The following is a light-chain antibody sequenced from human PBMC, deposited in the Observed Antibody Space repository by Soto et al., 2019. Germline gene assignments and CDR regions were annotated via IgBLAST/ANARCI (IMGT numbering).Light chain of an antibody. CDR3: QHSTTWT. V-gene: IGKV1-39*01. CDR2: AAS. CDR1: QGISTY. Sequence: DIQMSQSPSSLSASVGDRFTITCRTSQGISTYLNWYQQKPGKAPKLLIYAASSLQSGVPSRFSGSGSETDFTLTISSLQPEDFATYSCQHSTTWTFGQGTKVDIK. J-gene: IGKJ1*01.